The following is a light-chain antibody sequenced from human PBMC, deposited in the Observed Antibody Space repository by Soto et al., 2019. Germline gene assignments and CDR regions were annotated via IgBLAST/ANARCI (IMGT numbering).Light chain of an antibody. CDR3: LQAYSYPRT. Sequence: AIQMTQSPSSLSASVGDRVTITCRASQGIRNDLGWYQQRPGKAPKLLIYATSNLQTGVPSRFSGSGSGTDFTLTISSLLPEDSVTYYCLQAYSYPRTFGQGTTVEIK. CDR1: QGIRND. CDR2: ATS. V-gene: IGKV1-6*01. J-gene: IGKJ1*01.